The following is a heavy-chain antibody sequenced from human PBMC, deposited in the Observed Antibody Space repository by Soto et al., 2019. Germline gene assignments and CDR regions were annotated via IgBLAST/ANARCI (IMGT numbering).Heavy chain of an antibody. V-gene: IGHV3-64*01. J-gene: IGHJ4*02. CDR1: GFTFSSYA. CDR3: ARDSFRSPHDYGDYEGPGY. CDR2: ISSNGGST. D-gene: IGHD4-17*01. Sequence: GGSLRLSCAASGFTFSSYAMHWVRQAPGKGLEYVSAISSNGGSTYYANSVKGRFTISRDNSKNTLYLQMGSLRAEDMAVYYCARDSFRSPHDYGDYEGPGYWGQGTLVTVSS.